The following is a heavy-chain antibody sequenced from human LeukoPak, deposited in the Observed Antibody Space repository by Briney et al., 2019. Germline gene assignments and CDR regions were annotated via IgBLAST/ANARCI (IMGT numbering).Heavy chain of an antibody. CDR1: GVSMSAYY. D-gene: IGHD2-2*01. V-gene: IGHV4-59*01. Sequence: SETLSLTCTVSGVSMSAYYWSWIRQPPGKGLEWIGYILYSGGINYNPSLKSRAAISIDTSNMQFSLKLNSATAADTAVYYCARLSAIAPVATYYYHSMDVWGKGTTVIVSS. CDR3: ARLSAIAPVATYYYHSMDV. CDR2: ILYSGGI. J-gene: IGHJ6*03.